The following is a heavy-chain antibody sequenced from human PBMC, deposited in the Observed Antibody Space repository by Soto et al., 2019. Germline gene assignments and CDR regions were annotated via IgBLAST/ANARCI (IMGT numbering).Heavy chain of an antibody. V-gene: IGHV6-1*01. CDR3: ARGLDYGGNCLDY. Sequence: KQSPTLSLPCAISGDRVSSNSAAWNWIRQSPSRGLEWLGRTYYRSKWYNDYAVSVKSRITINPDTSKNQFSLQLNSVTPEDTAVYYCARGLDYGGNCLDYWGQGTLVTVSS. J-gene: IGHJ4*02. CDR1: GDRVSSNSAA. D-gene: IGHD4-17*01. CDR2: TYYRSKWYN.